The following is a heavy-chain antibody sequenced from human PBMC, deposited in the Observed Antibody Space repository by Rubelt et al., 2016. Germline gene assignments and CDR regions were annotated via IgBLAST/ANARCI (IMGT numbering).Heavy chain of an antibody. CDR3: ASAYISLMRRRGYSGYDLVKYYYYYYGMDV. CDR2: ISAYNGNT. Sequence: GQGLEWMGWISAYNGNTNYAQKLQGRVTMTTDTSTSTAYMELRSLRSDDTAVYYCASAYISLMRRRGYSGYDLVKYYYYYYGMDVWGQGTTVTVSS. D-gene: IGHD5-12*01. J-gene: IGHJ6*02. V-gene: IGHV1-18*01.